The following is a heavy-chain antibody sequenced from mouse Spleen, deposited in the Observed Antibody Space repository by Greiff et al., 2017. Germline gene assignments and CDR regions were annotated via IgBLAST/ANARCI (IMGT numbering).Heavy chain of an antibody. CDR1: GFSLTSYG. Sequence: QVQLKQSGPGLVQPSQSLSITCTVSGFSLTSYGVHWVRQSPGKGLEWLGVIWSGGSTDYNAAFISRLSISKDNSKSQVFFKMNSLQADDTAIYYCARNLTYYYGSSWVYAMDYWGQGTSVTVSS. CDR3: ARNLTYYYGSSWVYAMDY. J-gene: IGHJ4*01. D-gene: IGHD1-1*01. CDR2: IWSGGST. V-gene: IGHV2-2*01.